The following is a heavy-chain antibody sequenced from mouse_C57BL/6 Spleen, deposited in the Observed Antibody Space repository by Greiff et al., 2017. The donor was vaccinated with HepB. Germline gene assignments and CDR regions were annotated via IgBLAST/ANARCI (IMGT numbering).Heavy chain of an antibody. Sequence: EVQLVESGPGLVKPSQSLSLTCSVTGYSITSGYYWNWIRQFPGNKLEWMGYISYDGSNNYNPSLKNRISITRDTSKNQFFLKLNSVTTEDTATYYCAREGGLRHSYWYFDVWGTGTTVTVSS. CDR3: AREGGLRHSYWYFDV. CDR2: ISYDGSN. D-gene: IGHD2-4*01. J-gene: IGHJ1*03. CDR1: GYSITSGYY. V-gene: IGHV3-6*01.